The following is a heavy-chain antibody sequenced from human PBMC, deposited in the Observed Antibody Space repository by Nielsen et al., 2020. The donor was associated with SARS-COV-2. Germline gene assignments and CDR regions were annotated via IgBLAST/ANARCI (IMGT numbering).Heavy chain of an antibody. V-gene: IGHV3-7*03. CDR2: IKEDGSEK. CDR1: GFSFSNYW. CDR3: ARSQVGYESTGRYFTVEGYYYGMDV. D-gene: IGHD3-22*01. Sequence: GESLKISCAGSGFSFSNYWMTWVRQAPGMGLEWVANIKEDGSEKFYVGSVKGRFTISRDNAKKSLYLQMSGLTAEDTAVYYCARSQVGYESTGRYFTVEGYYYGMDVWGQGTRVTVSS. J-gene: IGHJ6*02.